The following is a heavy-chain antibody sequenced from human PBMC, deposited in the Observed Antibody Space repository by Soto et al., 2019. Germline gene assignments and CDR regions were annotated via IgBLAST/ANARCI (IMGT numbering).Heavy chain of an antibody. CDR3: ARDYYDSSGYYPRQMDV. CDR2: IYHSGST. J-gene: IGHJ6*02. Sequence: PSETLSLTCAVSGGSISSSNWWSWVRQPPGKGLEWIGEIYHSGSTNYNPSLKSRVTISVDKSKNRFSLKLSSVTAADTAVYYCARDYYDSSGYYPRQMDVWGQGTTVTVS. D-gene: IGHD3-22*01. CDR1: GGSISSSNW. V-gene: IGHV4-4*02.